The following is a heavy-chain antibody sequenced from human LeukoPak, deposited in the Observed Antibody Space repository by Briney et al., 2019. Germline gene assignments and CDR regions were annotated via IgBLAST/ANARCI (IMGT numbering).Heavy chain of an antibody. V-gene: IGHV3-23*01. Sequence: PGGSLRLSCAASGFAFSSYWMAWVRQAPGRGLEWVSTVSGSGDSTYFADSVKGRFTISRDNSKNTLFLQMNSLRAEDTAVYYCAKGGQYGSSWYLTDYWGLGTLVTVSS. J-gene: IGHJ4*02. CDR3: AKGGQYGSSWYLTDY. CDR2: VSGSGDST. CDR1: GFAFSSYW. D-gene: IGHD6-13*01.